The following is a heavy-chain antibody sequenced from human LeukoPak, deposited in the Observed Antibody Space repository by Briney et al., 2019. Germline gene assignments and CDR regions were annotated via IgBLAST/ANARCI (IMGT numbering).Heavy chain of an antibody. Sequence: GGTLRLSCAASGFTFSSYGMSWVRQAPGKGLEWVSAISGSGGSTYYADSVKGRFTISRDNSKNTLYLQMNSLRAEDTAVYYCAKPEWGTDAFDIWGQGTMVTVSS. V-gene: IGHV3-23*01. D-gene: IGHD1-26*01. CDR3: AKPEWGTDAFDI. CDR1: GFTFSSYG. CDR2: ISGSGGST. J-gene: IGHJ3*02.